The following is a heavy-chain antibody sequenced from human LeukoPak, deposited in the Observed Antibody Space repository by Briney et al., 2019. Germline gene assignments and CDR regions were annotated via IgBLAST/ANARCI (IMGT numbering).Heavy chain of an antibody. V-gene: IGHV3-74*03. CDR3: ARDKKSGESSEIDY. J-gene: IGHJ4*02. D-gene: IGHD3-10*01. CDR1: GFAFSNYL. Sequence: GGSLRLSCAASGFAFSNYLVHWVRQAPGKGLVWVSRINRDGSTTKYADPVKGRFTVSRDHAKYTLNLQMNSLRAEDTAVYYCARDKKSGESSEIDYWGQGTLVTVSS. CDR2: INRDGSTT.